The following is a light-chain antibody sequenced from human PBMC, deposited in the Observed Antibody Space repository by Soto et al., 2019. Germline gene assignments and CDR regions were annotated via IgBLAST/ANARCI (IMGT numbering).Light chain of an antibody. Sequence: EIVLTQSPDTLSLSPGERATLSCRASQSVSSSYLAWYQQKPGQAPRLLIYGASSRATGIPDRFSGSGSGTYFTLTISRLEPEDFAVYYCQQYGSSFTFGPGTKVDIK. V-gene: IGKV3-20*01. CDR2: GAS. CDR1: QSVSSSY. J-gene: IGKJ3*01. CDR3: QQYGSSFT.